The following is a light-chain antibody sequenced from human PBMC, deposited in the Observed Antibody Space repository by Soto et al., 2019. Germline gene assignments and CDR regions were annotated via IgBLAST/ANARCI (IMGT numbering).Light chain of an antibody. V-gene: IGKV3-20*01. J-gene: IGKJ1*01. CDR1: QSVRSSY. Sequence: EIVLTQSPGTLSLSPGERATLSCRASQSVRSSYLAWYQQNAGQAPRLLIYGASSRATGIPDRFSDSGSGTDFTLTISRLEPEDFAVYYCLQYGTFPRTFGQGTKVEIK. CDR2: GAS. CDR3: LQYGTFPRT.